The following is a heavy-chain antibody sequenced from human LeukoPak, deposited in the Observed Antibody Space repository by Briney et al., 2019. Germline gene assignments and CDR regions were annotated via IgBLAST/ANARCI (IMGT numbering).Heavy chain of an antibody. D-gene: IGHD1-26*01. Sequence: ASVKVSCKASGYIFTNYDINWVRQATGQGLEWMGWMNPNSGNTDSAQKSQGRVTMTRGTSIGTAYMELSSLRSEDTAVYYCARGSWHSGSYYLDYWGQGTLVTVSS. CDR1: GYIFTNYD. CDR3: ARGSWHSGSYYLDY. V-gene: IGHV1-8*01. CDR2: MNPNSGNT. J-gene: IGHJ4*02.